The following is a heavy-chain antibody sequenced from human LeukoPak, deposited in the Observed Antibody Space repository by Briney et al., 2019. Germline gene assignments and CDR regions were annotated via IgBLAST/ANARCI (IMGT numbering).Heavy chain of an antibody. J-gene: IGHJ4*02. V-gene: IGHV3-33*01. D-gene: IGHD3-22*01. CDR3: ARGSYYYDSRQLDY. Sequence: QSGGSLRLSCAASGFTFSSYGMHWVRQAPGKGLEWVAVIWYDGSNKYYADSVKGRFTIPRDNSKNTLYLQMNSLRAEDTAVYYCARGSYYYDSRQLDYWGQGTLVTVSS. CDR1: GFTFSSYG. CDR2: IWYDGSNK.